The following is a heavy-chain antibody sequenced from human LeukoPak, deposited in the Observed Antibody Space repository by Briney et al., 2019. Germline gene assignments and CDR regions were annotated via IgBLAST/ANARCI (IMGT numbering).Heavy chain of an antibody. Sequence: PGGSLRLSCAASGFTFSSYSMNWVRQAPGKGLEWVAVIWFDGTNKYYADSVKGRFTVSRDNFKNTLNLQMNSLRAEDTAVYYCARESYDSSGYNYLDSWGQGTLVTVSS. J-gene: IGHJ4*02. CDR2: IWFDGTNK. D-gene: IGHD3-22*01. CDR3: ARESYDSSGYNYLDS. V-gene: IGHV3-33*08. CDR1: GFTFSSYS.